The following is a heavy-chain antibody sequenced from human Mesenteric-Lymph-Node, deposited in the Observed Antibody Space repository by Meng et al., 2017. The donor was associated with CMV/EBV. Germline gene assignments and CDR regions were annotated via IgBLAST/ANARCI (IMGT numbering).Heavy chain of an antibody. J-gene: IGHJ3*02. CDR1: GFTFSNYW. Sequence: GGSLRLSCAASGFTFSNYWMSWVRQAPGKGLEWVANIKQDGSHKYSVDSVKGRFTITRDDANNSLYLQLNSLRAEDTAVYYCAKDGGYWGLSFDIWGQGTWVTVSS. CDR3: AKDGGYWGLSFDI. D-gene: IGHD2-21*02. V-gene: IGHV3-7*03. CDR2: IKQDGSHK.